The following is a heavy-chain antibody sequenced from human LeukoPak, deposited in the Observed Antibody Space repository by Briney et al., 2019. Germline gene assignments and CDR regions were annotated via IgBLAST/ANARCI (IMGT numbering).Heavy chain of an antibody. D-gene: IGHD6-6*01. CDR2: ISAYNGNT. V-gene: IGHV1-18*01. J-gene: IGHJ4*02. Sequence: GASVKVSCKASGYSFTDYGISWVRQAPGQGLEWMVWISAYNGNTKYAQILQGRDTMTTDTSTSTAYMDLRSLRSDDTAVYYCAREGIRIRARPIDYWGQGTLVTVSS. CDR1: GYSFTDYG. CDR3: AREGIRIRARPIDY.